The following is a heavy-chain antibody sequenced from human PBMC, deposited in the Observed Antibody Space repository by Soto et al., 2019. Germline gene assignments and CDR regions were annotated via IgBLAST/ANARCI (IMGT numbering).Heavy chain of an antibody. V-gene: IGHV3-33*01. CDR3: ARDENSNYAQGSGMDV. J-gene: IGHJ6*02. D-gene: IGHD4-4*01. CDR2: IWYDGSNK. CDR1: GFTFSSYG. Sequence: QVQLVESGGGVVQPGRSLRLSCAASGFTFSSYGMHWVRQAPGKGLEWVAVIWYDGSNKYYADSVKGRFTISRDNSKNTLYLQMNSLRAEDTAVYYCARDENSNYAQGSGMDVWGQGTTVTVSS.